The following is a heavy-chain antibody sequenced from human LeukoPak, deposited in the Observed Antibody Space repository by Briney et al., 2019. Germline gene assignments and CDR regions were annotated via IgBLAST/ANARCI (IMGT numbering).Heavy chain of an antibody. V-gene: IGHV1-2*02. D-gene: IGHD3-10*01. CDR3: ARGDITMVRGDYYYYYMDV. CDR1: GYTFTGYY. Sequence: ASVKVSCKASGYTFTGYYTHWVRQAPGQGLEWMGWINPNSGGTNYAQKLQGRVTMTRDTSISTAYMELSRLRSDDTAVYYCARGDITMVRGDYYYYYMDVWGKGTTVTISS. J-gene: IGHJ6*03. CDR2: INPNSGGT.